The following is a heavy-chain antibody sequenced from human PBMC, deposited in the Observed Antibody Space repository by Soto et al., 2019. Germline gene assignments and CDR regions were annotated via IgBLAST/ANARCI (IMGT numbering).Heavy chain of an antibody. CDR1: GASFSRGDSY. D-gene: IGHD3-10*01. CDR3: ATGSGSRGRHDY. Sequence: QVQLQESGPGLVKPSQTLSLTCTVSGASFSRGDSYWSWIRQSPGKGLEWIGYIYYSGSPYYNPSLKSRFTISIDTSKNQFSLKLTSVTAADTAVYYCATGSGSRGRHDYWGQGTLVTVSS. CDR2: IYYSGSP. J-gene: IGHJ4*02. V-gene: IGHV4-30-4*01.